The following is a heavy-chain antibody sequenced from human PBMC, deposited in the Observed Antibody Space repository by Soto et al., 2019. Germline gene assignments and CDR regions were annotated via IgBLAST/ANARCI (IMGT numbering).Heavy chain of an antibody. CDR3: AKAQGVAATKDNWFDP. D-gene: IGHD2-15*01. J-gene: IGHJ5*02. CDR1: GFTFSSYA. CDR2: ISGSGGST. V-gene: IGHV3-23*01. Sequence: EVQLLESGGGLVQPGGSLRLSCAASGFTFSSYAMSWVRQAPGKGLEWVSAISGSGGSTYYADSVKGRFTISRDSSKNPLDLQMNRLRAEDTGVYYRAKAQGVAATKDNWFDPWGQGTLVTVSS.